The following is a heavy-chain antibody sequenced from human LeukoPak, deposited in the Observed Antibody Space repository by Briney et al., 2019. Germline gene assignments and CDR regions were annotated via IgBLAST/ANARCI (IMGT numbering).Heavy chain of an antibody. CDR3: ARSQSSGWPSDY. J-gene: IGHJ4*02. V-gene: IGHV4-59*08. D-gene: IGHD6-19*01. CDR2: IYYSGST. CDR1: GGSISSYY. Sequence: SETLSLTCTVSGGSISSYYWSWIRQPPGKGVEWIGYIYYSGSTNYNPSLKSRVTISVDTSKNQFSLKLSSVTAADTAVYYCARSQSSGWPSDYWGQGTLVTVSS.